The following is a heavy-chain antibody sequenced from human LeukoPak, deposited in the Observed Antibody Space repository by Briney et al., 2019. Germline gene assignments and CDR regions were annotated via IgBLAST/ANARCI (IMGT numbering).Heavy chain of an antibody. V-gene: IGHV4-39*07. CDR1: GGSISSANYY. CDR3: ARGELGYFQH. CDR2: INHSGST. Sequence: QSSETLSLTCTVSGGSISSANYYWSWIRQPPGKGLEWIGEINHSGSTNYNPSLKSRVTISVDTSKNQFSLKLSSVTAADTAVYYCARGELGYFQHWGQGTLVTVSS. J-gene: IGHJ1*01. D-gene: IGHD1-26*01.